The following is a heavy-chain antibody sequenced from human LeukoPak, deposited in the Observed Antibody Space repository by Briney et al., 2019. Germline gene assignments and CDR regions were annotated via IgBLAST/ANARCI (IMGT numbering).Heavy chain of an antibody. CDR1: GFTFGDYA. J-gene: IGHJ4*02. CDR2: IRSKAYGGTT. Sequence: TGGSLRLSCTASGFTFGDYAMSWFRQAPGKGLEWVGFIRSKAYGGTTEYAASVKGRFTISRDDSKSIAYLQMNSLKTEDTAVYYCTSSADTAMVTGIRIPDYWGQGTLVTVSS. D-gene: IGHD5-18*01. V-gene: IGHV3-49*03. CDR3: TSSADTAMVTGIRIPDY.